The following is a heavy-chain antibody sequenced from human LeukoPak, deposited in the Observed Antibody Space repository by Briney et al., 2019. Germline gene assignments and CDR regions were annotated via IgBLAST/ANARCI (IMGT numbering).Heavy chain of an antibody. CDR3: AKGLAVAGREYYFDY. V-gene: IGHV3-33*06. Sequence: GGSLRLSCAASGFTFSSYGMHWVRQAPGNGLEWVAVIWYDGSNKYYADSVKGRFTISRDNSKNTLYLQMNSLRAEDTAVYYCAKGLAVAGREYYFDYWGQGTLVTVSS. D-gene: IGHD6-19*01. J-gene: IGHJ4*02. CDR2: IWYDGSNK. CDR1: GFTFSSYG.